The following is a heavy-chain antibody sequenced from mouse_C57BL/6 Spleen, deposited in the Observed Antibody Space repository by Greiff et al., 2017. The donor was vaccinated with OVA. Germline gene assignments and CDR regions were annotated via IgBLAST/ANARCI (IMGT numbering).Heavy chain of an antibody. D-gene: IGHD1-1*01. Sequence: QVQLQQSGAELVRPGASVTLSCKASGYTFTDYEMNWVKQTPVHGLEWIGAIDPETGGTAYNQKFKGKAILTADKSSSTAYMELRSLTSEDSAVYYCTFITTVVLDYWGQGTTLTVSS. CDR3: TFITTVVLDY. CDR1: GYTFTDYE. V-gene: IGHV1-15*01. CDR2: IDPETGGT. J-gene: IGHJ2*01.